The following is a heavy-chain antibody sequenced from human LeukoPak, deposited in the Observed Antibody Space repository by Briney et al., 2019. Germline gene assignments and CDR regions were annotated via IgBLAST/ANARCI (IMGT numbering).Heavy chain of an antibody. Sequence: NSSQTLSLTCTVSGGSISSGGYYWGWIRQPPGKGLEWIGSIYYSGSTYYNPSLKSRVTISVDTSKNQFSLKLSSVTAADTAVYYCAGLRYDLTFYYYGMDVWGQGTTVTVSS. CDR3: AGLRYDLTFYYYGMDV. V-gene: IGHV4-39*01. J-gene: IGHJ6*02. CDR2: IYYSGST. CDR1: GGSISSGGYY. D-gene: IGHD5-12*01.